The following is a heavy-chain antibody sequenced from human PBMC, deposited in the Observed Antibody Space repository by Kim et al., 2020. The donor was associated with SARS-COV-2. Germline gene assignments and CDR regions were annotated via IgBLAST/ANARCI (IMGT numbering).Heavy chain of an antibody. V-gene: IGHV4-34*01. CDR3: ARALGDGSGTKTSFDY. Sequence: SLKSRVTISVDTSKNQFSLKLSSVTAADTAVYYCARALGDGSGTKTSFDYWGQGTLVTVSS. J-gene: IGHJ4*02. D-gene: IGHD3-10*01.